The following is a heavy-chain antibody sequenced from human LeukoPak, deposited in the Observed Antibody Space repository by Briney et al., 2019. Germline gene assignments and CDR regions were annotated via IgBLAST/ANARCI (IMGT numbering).Heavy chain of an antibody. D-gene: IGHD2-21*01. J-gene: IGHJ4*02. V-gene: IGHV1-2*02. CDR3: ARRAAIENYFDY. Sequence: ASVKVSCKASGYTFTGYYMHWVRQAPGQGLEWMGWIDPNSGGTNYAQNFQGRVTMTRDTSISTAYMELSRLRSDDTAVYYCARRAAIENYFDYWGQGTLVTVSS. CDR1: GYTFTGYY. CDR2: IDPNSGGT.